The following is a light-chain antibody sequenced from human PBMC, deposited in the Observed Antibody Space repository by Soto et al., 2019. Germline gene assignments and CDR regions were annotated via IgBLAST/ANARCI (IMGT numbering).Light chain of an antibody. V-gene: IGKV1-5*03. Sequence: DIQMTQSPSTLSGAVGDRVTITCRAIQTISSWLAWYQQKPGKVPKLLIYKASTLKSGVPSRFSGSGSGTQCTLTISSLPPDDFAHYYCQHYNRYSEAFGQGTKVELK. CDR2: KAS. J-gene: IGKJ1*01. CDR3: QHYNRYSEA. CDR1: QTISSW.